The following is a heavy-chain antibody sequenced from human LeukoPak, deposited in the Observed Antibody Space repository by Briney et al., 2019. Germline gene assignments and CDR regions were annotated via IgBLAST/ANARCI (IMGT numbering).Heavy chain of an antibody. V-gene: IGHV1-2*02. CDR3: ARDRYPYDLLSGYFPGGAFDF. D-gene: IGHD3-3*01. CDR1: GYTFTSYG. J-gene: IGHJ3*01. Sequence: GASVKVSCKASGYTFTSYGISWVRQAPGQGLEWMGWIDPNSGGTHYARKFQGRVSMTRDTSISTAYMEMSNLRSDDTAVYYCARDRYPYDLLSGYFPGGAFDFWGQGTLVTVSS. CDR2: IDPNSGGT.